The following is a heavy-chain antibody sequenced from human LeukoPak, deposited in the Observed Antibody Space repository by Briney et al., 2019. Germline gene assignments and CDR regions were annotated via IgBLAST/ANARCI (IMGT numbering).Heavy chain of an antibody. Sequence: SQTLSLTCTVSGGSISSGGYYWSWIRQPPGKGLEWIGYIYHSGSTYYNPSLTSRATISIDKSKTQLSLKVDSVTAADTAVYYCARGGQWFGEPLGYWGQGTLVIVSS. V-gene: IGHV4-30-2*01. J-gene: IGHJ4*02. CDR3: ARGGQWFGEPLGY. D-gene: IGHD3-10*01. CDR2: IYHSGST. CDR1: GGSISSGGYY.